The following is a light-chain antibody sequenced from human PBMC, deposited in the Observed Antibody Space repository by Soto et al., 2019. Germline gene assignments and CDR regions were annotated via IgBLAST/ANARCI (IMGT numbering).Light chain of an antibody. J-gene: IGLJ2*01. CDR3: SSYAGNNNFVV. V-gene: IGLV2-8*01. CDR2: EVT. Sequence: SALTQPPSASGSPGQSVTLSCTGTSSDVGGYNYVSWYQQHPGKAPKLMIYEVTNRPSGVPDRFSGSKSGNTASLTVSGLQAEDEAHYYCSSYAGNNNFVVFGGGTKLTVL. CDR1: SSDVGGYNY.